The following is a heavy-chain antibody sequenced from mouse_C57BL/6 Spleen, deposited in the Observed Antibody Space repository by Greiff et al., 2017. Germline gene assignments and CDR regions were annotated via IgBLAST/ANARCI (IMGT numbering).Heavy chain of an antibody. J-gene: IGHJ4*01. D-gene: IGHD1-1*01. CDR1: GYTFTDYY. CDR2: INPNNGGT. V-gene: IGHV1-26*01. CDR3: ARSGDYGSGPFAMDY. Sequence: VQLQQSGPELVKPGASVKISCKASGYTFTDYYMNWVKQSHGKSLEWIGDINPNNGGTSYNQKFKGKATLTVDKSSSTAYMELRSLTSEDSAVYYCARSGDYGSGPFAMDYWGQGTSVTVAS.